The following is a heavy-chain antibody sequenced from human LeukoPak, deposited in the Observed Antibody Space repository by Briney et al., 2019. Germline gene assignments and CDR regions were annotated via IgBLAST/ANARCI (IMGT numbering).Heavy chain of an antibody. CDR1: GFIFSSYW. J-gene: IGHJ5*02. Sequence: PGGSLRLSCAASGFIFSSYWMSWVRQAPGKGLEWVANIKQDGSEKYYVDSVKGRFTISRDNAKNSLYLQMNSLRAEDTAVYYCAREEGWFDPWGQGTLVTVSS. CDR2: IKQDGSEK. V-gene: IGHV3-7*01. CDR3: AREEGWFDP.